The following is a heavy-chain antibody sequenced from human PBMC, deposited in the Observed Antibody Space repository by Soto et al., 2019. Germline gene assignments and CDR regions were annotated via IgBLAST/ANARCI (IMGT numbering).Heavy chain of an antibody. D-gene: IGHD6-13*01. CDR2: IIPIFGTA. Sequence: QVQLVQSGAEVKKPGSSVKVSCKASGGTFSSYAISWVRQAPGQGLEWMGGIIPIFGTANYAQKFQGRVTITADESTSTAYMELSSLRSEDTAVYYCARVFCRGRTLRYSSSWYPSAGAFDLWGQGTMVTVSS. J-gene: IGHJ3*01. CDR3: ARVFCRGRTLRYSSSWYPSAGAFDL. CDR1: GGTFSSYA. V-gene: IGHV1-69*01.